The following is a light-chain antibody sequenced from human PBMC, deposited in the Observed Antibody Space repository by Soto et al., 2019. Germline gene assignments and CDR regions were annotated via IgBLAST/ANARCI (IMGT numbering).Light chain of an antibody. CDR1: SSDVGTYNY. CDR2: EVS. J-gene: IGLJ1*01. Sequence: QSALTQPASVSGSPGQSITISCTGTSSDVGTYNYVSWYQQHSGKAPKLMIYEVSNRPSGVSNRSSGSKSGNTASLTTSGLQAQDEADYYRIAYTSSLTLYVFGSGTKLTVL. CDR3: IAYTSSLTLYV. V-gene: IGLV2-14*01.